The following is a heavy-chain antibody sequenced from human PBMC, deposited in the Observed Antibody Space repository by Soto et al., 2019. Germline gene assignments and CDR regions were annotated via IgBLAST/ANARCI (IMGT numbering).Heavy chain of an antibody. Sequence: PSETLSLTCTVSGGSISDYYWSWIRQPPGKGLEWIGYIHYRGRTSHNPSLKSRVTISVDTSKNQFSLQLSSVTAADTAVYYCASSTPGYFDYWGQGILVTSPQ. CDR3: ASSTPGYFDY. V-gene: IGHV4-59*01. J-gene: IGHJ4*02. CDR1: GGSISDYY. CDR2: IHYRGRT.